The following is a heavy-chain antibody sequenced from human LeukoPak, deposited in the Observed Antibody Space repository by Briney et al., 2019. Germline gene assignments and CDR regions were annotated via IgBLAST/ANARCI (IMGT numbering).Heavy chain of an antibody. CDR3: ARDLRGDGYNADY. D-gene: IGHD5-24*01. Sequence: ASVKVSCKASGCTFTGYYMHWVRQAPGQGLEWMGRINPNSGGTNYAQKFQGRVTMTRDTSISTAYMELSGLRSDDTAVYYCARDLRGDGYNADYWGQGTLVTVSS. V-gene: IGHV1-2*06. CDR1: GCTFTGYY. J-gene: IGHJ4*02. CDR2: INPNSGGT.